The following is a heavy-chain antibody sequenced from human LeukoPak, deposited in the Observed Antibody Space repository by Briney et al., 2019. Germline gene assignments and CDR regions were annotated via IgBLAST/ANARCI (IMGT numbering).Heavy chain of an antibody. J-gene: IGHJ6*03. V-gene: IGHV3-21*01. CDR2: ISSSSSYI. CDR1: GFTFSSYS. Sequence: GGSMRLSCAASGFTFSSYSMNWVRQAPGKGLEWVSSISSSSSYIYYADSVKGRFTISRENAKNSLYLQMNSLRAEDTAVYYCARDVYYYDSSGYYPYYYYYYMDVWGKGTTVTVSS. D-gene: IGHD3-22*01. CDR3: ARDVYYYDSSGYYPYYYYYYMDV.